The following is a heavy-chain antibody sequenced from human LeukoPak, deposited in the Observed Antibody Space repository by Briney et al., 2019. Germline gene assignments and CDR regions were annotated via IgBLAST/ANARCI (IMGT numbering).Heavy chain of an antibody. D-gene: IGHD1-1*01. CDR1: GFTFRSNA. V-gene: IGHV3-23*01. CDR2: ISGSGGRT. CDR3: AKAKPTGYFDY. J-gene: IGHJ4*02. Sequence: GGPLSLSCAASGFTFRSNAMTWVGQAQGKGLEWVSAISGSGGRTYYADSVKGRFTISRDNTKNTLYLQMNSLRAEDTAVYYCAKAKPTGYFDYWGQGTLVTVSS.